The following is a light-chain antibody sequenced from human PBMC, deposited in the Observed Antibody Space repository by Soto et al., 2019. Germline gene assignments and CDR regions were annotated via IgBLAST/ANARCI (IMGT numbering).Light chain of an antibody. J-gene: IGKJ1*01. CDR3: QYYGTSPQT. CDR1: QNVSSSA. Sequence: EIVLTQSPGTLSLSPGEKATLSCRASQNVSSSALAWYQQKPGQAPRRLIYGASSRATGIPDRFSGSGSGTDFTLTISRLEPEDFAVYYCQYYGTSPQTFGQGTKVEIK. V-gene: IGKV3-20*01. CDR2: GAS.